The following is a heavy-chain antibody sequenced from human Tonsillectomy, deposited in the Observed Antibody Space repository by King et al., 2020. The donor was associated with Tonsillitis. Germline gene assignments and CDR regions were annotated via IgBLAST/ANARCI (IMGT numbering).Heavy chain of an antibody. V-gene: IGHV1-2*02. Sequence: LVQSGAEVKKPGASVKISCKASGYTFSDYYIHWVRQAPGQGLEWMGWISPNSGGTNYAQKFQGRVTMTRDTSIITAYMEVNSLRSDDTAVYYCARDEIVATPSGSAFDLWGQGTMVTVSS. CDR3: ARDEIVATPSGSAFDL. D-gene: IGHD3-10*01. CDR1: GYTFSDYY. J-gene: IGHJ3*01. CDR2: ISPNSGGT.